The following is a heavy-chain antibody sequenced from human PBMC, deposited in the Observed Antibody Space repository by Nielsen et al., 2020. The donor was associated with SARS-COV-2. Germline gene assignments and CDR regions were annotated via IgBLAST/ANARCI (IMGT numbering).Heavy chain of an antibody. CDR2: INAGNGNT. V-gene: IGHV1-3*01. Sequence: ASVKVSCKASGYTFTSYAMHWVRQAPGQRLEWMGWINAGNGNTKYSQKFQGRVTITRGTSASTAYMELSSLRSEDTAVYYCARGDDTAMVQDAFDIWGQGTMVTVSS. CDR3: ARGDDTAMVQDAFDI. CDR1: GYTFTSYA. D-gene: IGHD5-18*01. J-gene: IGHJ3*02.